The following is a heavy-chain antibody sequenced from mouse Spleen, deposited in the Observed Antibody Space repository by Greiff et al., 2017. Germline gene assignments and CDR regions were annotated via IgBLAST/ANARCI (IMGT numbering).Heavy chain of an antibody. Sequence: EVQLQQSGAELVKPGASVKLSCTASGFNIKDTYMHWVKQRPEQGLEWIGRIDPANGNTKYDPKFQGKATITADTSSNTAYLQLSSLTSEDTAVYYCARSTPRLRYAMDYWGQRTSVTVSS. CDR3: ARSTPRLRYAMDY. J-gene: IGHJ4*01. CDR2: IDPANGNT. V-gene: IGHV14-3*02. CDR1: GFNIKDTY.